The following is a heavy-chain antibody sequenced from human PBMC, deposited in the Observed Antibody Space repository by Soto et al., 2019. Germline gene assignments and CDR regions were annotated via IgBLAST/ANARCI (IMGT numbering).Heavy chain of an antibody. Sequence: QVQLQESGPGLVKPSQTLSLTCTVSGGSISSSGYYWSWIRQHPGKGLEWIGYIYYSGSTYYNPSLKSRVTISVDTSKNQFSLKLSSVPAADTAVYYCAKVLEQWLRPTYTFDYWGQGTLVTVSS. CDR2: IYYSGST. J-gene: IGHJ4*02. CDR3: AKVLEQWLRPTYTFDY. D-gene: IGHD5-12*01. CDR1: GGSISSSGYY. V-gene: IGHV4-31*03.